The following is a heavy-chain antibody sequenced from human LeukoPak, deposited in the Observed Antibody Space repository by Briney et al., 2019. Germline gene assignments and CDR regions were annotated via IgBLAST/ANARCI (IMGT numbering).Heavy chain of an antibody. J-gene: IGHJ4*02. CDR1: GFIFSDYY. CDR2: ISPSGHDI. V-gene: IGHV3-11*01. D-gene: IGHD3-10*01. Sequence: PGGSLRLSCAASGFIFSDYYMNWIRQTPGKGLEYFAYISPSGHDISYADSVKGRFTISRDNAKNSLYLQMNSLRAEDTAVYYCARFARLLDQWGQGTLVTVSA. CDR3: ARFARLLDQ.